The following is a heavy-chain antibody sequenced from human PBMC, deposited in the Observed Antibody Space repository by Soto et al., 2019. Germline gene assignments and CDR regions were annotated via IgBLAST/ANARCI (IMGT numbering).Heavy chain of an antibody. CDR3: AKDTSVVPAAIVDY. V-gene: IGHV3-23*01. CDR1: GFTFSSYA. D-gene: IGHD2-2*02. CDR2: ISGSGGST. Sequence: HPGGSLRLSCAASGFTFSSYAMSWVRQAPGKGLEWVSAISGSGGSTYYADSVKGRLTISRDNSKNTLYLQMNSLRAEDTAVYYCAKDTSVVPAAIVDYWGQGTMVTVSS. J-gene: IGHJ4*02.